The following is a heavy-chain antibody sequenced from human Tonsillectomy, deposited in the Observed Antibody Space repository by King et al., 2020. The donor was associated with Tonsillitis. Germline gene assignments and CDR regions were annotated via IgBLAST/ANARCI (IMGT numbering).Heavy chain of an antibody. CDR1: GGTFSTYS. Sequence: VQLVESGAEMKKPGSSVKVSCTASGGTFSTYSISWVRQAPGQGLEWMGGIIPIFDTANYAQKLQGRVTITADASKSTAYMELSSLRPEDTAVYYCARGLITLVRGAIPRSYYYMDVWGKGTTVTVSS. V-gene: IGHV1-69*01. CDR2: IIPIFDTA. D-gene: IGHD3-10*01. CDR3: ARGLITLVRGAIPRSYYYMDV. J-gene: IGHJ6*03.